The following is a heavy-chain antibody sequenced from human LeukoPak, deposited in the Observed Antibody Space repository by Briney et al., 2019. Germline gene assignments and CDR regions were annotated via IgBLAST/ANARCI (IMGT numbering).Heavy chain of an antibody. J-gene: IGHJ4*02. CDR3: ARVGPGYSYGYYYFDY. Sequence: ASVKVSCKASGYTFTSYYMHWVRQAPGQGLEWMGIINPSGGSTSYAQKFQGRVTITRNTSISTAYMELSSLRSEDTAVYYCARVGPGYSYGYYYFDYWGQGTLVTVSS. CDR1: GYTFTSYY. V-gene: IGHV1-46*01. D-gene: IGHD5-18*01. CDR2: INPSGGST.